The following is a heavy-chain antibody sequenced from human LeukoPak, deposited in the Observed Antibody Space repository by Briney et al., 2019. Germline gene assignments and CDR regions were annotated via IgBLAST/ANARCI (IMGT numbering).Heavy chain of an antibody. J-gene: IGHJ4*02. Sequence: GGSLRLSCAASGFXFSSYGMHWVRQAPGKGLEWVAVIWYDGSNKYYADSVKGRFTISRDNSKNTLYLQMNSLRAEDTAVYYCARSWVAAAGTDYWGQGTLVTVSS. V-gene: IGHV3-33*01. CDR2: IWYDGSNK. CDR1: GFXFSSYG. D-gene: IGHD6-13*01. CDR3: ARSWVAAAGTDY.